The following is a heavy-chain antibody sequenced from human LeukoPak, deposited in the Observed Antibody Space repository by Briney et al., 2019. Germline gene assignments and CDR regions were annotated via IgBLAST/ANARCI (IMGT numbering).Heavy chain of an antibody. Sequence: PGGSLRLSRAASGFTFSSYAMHGVRQAPARGLEGVAVISYDGSNKYYADSVKGRFTLSRDKSKNTLYLQMNSLRAEDTAVYYCARGGWLDGRVAVAGPFRLATPFDYWGQGTLVTVSS. J-gene: IGHJ4*02. CDR2: ISYDGSNK. CDR3: ARGGWLDGRVAVAGPFRLATPFDY. CDR1: GFTFSSYA. D-gene: IGHD6-19*01. V-gene: IGHV3-30*04.